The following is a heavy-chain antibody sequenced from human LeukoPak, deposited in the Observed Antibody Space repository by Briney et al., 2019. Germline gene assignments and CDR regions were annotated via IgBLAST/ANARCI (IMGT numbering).Heavy chain of an antibody. V-gene: IGHV3-53*01. D-gene: IGHD7-27*01. CDR3: ATHSRDLTGDYYPAY. CDR2: IYSGGST. Sequence: PGGSLRLSCAASGFTVSSNYMSWVRQAPGKGLEWVSVIYSGGSTYYADSVKGRFTISRDNSKNTLYLQMNSLRAEDTAVYYCATHSRDLTGDYYPAYWGQGTLVTVSS. CDR1: GFTVSSNY. J-gene: IGHJ4*02.